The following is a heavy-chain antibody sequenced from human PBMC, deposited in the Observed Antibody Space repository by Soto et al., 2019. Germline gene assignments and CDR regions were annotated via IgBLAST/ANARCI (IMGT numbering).Heavy chain of an antibody. CDR2: IYYSGRT. D-gene: IGHD3-16*01. CDR3: ARMRGLGEISPYLDY. CDR1: GGSISDYQ. Sequence: QVQLQESGPGLVKPSETLSLTCSISGGSISDYQWNWIRQPPGKVLEWIGYIYYSGRTNYTPSLKRRLTLSLDTPTRQSSLRLRSVTAADTSVYYCARMRGLGEISPYLDYWGQGALVTVSS. J-gene: IGHJ4*02. V-gene: IGHV4-59*01.